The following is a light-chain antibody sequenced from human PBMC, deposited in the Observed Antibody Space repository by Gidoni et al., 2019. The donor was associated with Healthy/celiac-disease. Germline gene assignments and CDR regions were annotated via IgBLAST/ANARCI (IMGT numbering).Light chain of an antibody. CDR3: QQRSNWPT. J-gene: IGKJ2*01. Sequence: EIVLTQSPATLSLSPGERATLSCRANQSVSSYLAWYQQKPGQAPRLLIYDASNRATGIPARFSGSGSGTDFTLTISSLEPEDFAVYYCQQRSNWPTFGQXTKLEIK. CDR1: QSVSSY. CDR2: DAS. V-gene: IGKV3-11*01.